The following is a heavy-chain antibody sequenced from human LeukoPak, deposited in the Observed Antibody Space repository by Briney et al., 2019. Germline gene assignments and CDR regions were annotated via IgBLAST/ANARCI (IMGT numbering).Heavy chain of an antibody. CDR3: AVGGFDNYDSSGYYSGIDY. CDR2: ISAYNGHT. D-gene: IGHD3-22*01. V-gene: IGHV1-18*01. CDR1: GYTFTSYG. Sequence: ASVKVSCKASGYTFTSYGIGWVRQAPGQGLEWMGWISAYNGHTNYAQKLQGRVTMTTDTSTSTAYMELRSLRSDDTAVYYCAVGGFDNYDSSGYYSGIDYWGQGTLVTVSS. J-gene: IGHJ4*02.